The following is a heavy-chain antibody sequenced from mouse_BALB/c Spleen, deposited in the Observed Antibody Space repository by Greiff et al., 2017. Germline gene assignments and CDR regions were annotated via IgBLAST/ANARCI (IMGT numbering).Heavy chain of an antibody. J-gene: IGHJ3*01. Sequence: QVQLKQSGAELMKPGASVKISCKATGYTFSSYWIEWVKQRPGHGLEWIGEILPGSGSTNYNEKFKGKATFTADTSSNTAYMQLSSLTSEDSAVYYCAIEEDRAWFAYWGQGTLVTVSA. CDR2: ILPGSGST. CDR3: AIEEDRAWFAY. CDR1: GYTFSSYW. V-gene: IGHV1-9*01.